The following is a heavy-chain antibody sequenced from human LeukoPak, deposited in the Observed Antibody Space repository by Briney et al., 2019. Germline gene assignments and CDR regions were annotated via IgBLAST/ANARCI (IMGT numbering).Heavy chain of an antibody. CDR3: ARTEGDEWELLFDY. J-gene: IGHJ4*02. Sequence: GASVKVSCKASGYTFTSYDINWVRQATGQGLEWMGWMNPNSGNTGYAQKFQGRVTMTRNTSISTAYMELSSLRSEDTAVYYCARTEGDEWELLFDYWGQGTLVTVSS. V-gene: IGHV1-8*01. CDR1: GYTFTSYD. D-gene: IGHD1-26*01. CDR2: MNPNSGNT.